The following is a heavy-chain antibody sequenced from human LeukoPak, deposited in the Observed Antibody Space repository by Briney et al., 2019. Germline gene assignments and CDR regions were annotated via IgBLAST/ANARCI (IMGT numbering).Heavy chain of an antibody. Sequence: SETLSLTCAVYGGSFSGYYWSWIRQPPGKGLEWIGEINHSGSTNYNPSLKSRVTISVDTSKNQFSLNLSSVTAADTAVYYCASREAKAGQQLVLVLDYWGQGTLVTVST. CDR3: ASREAKAGQQLVLVLDY. J-gene: IGHJ4*02. CDR2: INHSGST. CDR1: GGSFSGYY. V-gene: IGHV4-34*01. D-gene: IGHD6-13*01.